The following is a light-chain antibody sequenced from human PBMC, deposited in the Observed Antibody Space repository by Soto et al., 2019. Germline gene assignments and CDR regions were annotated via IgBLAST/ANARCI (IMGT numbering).Light chain of an antibody. CDR3: QSYDSSLSAWV. CDR1: SPNIGTGYD. J-gene: IGLJ3*02. Sequence: QSVLTQPPSVSGAPGQSVTISCTGSSPNIGTGYDVHWYQQLPGTAPKLLIYGNNNRPSGVPDRFSGSKSGTSASLAITGLQAEDEADYYCQSYDSSLSAWVFGGGTKVTVL. CDR2: GNN. V-gene: IGLV1-40*01.